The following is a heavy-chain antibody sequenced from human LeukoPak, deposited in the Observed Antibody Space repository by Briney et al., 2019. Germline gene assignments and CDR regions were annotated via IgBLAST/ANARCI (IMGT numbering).Heavy chain of an antibody. CDR3: ARERSGSYYFDY. CDR2: IYYSGST. V-gene: IGHV4-31*03. J-gene: IGHJ4*02. Sequence: PSQTLSLTCTVSGGSISSGGYYWSWIRQHPGKGLEWIGYIYYSGSTYYNPSLKSRVTISVDTSKNQFSLKLSSVTAADTAVYYCARERSGSYYFDYWGQGNLVTVSS. CDR1: GGSISSGGYY. D-gene: IGHD1-26*01.